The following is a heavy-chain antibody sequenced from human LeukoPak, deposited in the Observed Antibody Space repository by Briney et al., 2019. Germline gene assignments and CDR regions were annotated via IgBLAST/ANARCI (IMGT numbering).Heavy chain of an antibody. D-gene: IGHD2-15*01. Sequence: GASVTVSCKASGDTFNNCAVSWVRQAPGQGLEWMGWIIPISSSSNYAQKFQGRVTITTDDSTTTAYMELSSLRSEDTAMYYCAREGSVVVDGNYYYYMDVWGKGTTVTVSS. CDR1: GDTFNNCA. J-gene: IGHJ6*03. CDR2: IIPISSSS. CDR3: AREGSVVVDGNYYYYMDV. V-gene: IGHV1-69*05.